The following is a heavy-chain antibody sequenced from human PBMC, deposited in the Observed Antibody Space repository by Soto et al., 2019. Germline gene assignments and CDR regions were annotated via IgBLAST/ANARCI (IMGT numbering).Heavy chain of an antibody. J-gene: IGHJ4*02. D-gene: IGHD4-4*01. CDR1: GFTFGDYA. CDR3: TRVGYSNYVDYFDY. CDR2: IRSKAYGGTT. V-gene: IGHV3-49*04. Sequence: GGSLRLSCTASGFTFGDYAMSWVRQAPGKGLEWVGFIRSKAYGGTTEYAASVKDRFTISRDDSKSIAYLQMNSLKTEDTAVYYCTRVGYSNYVDYFDYWGQGTLVTVSS.